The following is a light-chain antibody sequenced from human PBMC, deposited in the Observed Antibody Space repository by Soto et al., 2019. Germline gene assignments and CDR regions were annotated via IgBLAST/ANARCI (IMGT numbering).Light chain of an antibody. CDR1: QSVSNN. CDR3: QQYGSSPQRT. CDR2: GAS. J-gene: IGKJ1*01. V-gene: IGKV3-20*01. Sequence: EIVLTQSPATLSLSPGERATLSCRASQSVSNNLAWYQQKPGQAPRLLIYGASSRATGIPDRFSGSGSGTGFTLTLSRMETEDFAVYYCQQYGSSPQRTFGQGTKVDMK.